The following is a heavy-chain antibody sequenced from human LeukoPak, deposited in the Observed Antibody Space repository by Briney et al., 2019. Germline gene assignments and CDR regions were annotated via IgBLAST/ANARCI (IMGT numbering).Heavy chain of an antibody. V-gene: IGHV3-66*02. CDR1: GASVTDTL. D-gene: IGHD6-25*01. J-gene: IGHJ5*02. Sequence: GGSLRLSCTLSGASVTDTLIDWVRQAPGKGPEWVALIYIDGRTVYTDSVKGRSTISRDNSKNMVYLQMNSLSSEDAALYYCVRDRAATQAWAELDLWGQGTLVTVSS. CDR3: VRDRAATQAWAELDL. CDR2: IYIDGRT.